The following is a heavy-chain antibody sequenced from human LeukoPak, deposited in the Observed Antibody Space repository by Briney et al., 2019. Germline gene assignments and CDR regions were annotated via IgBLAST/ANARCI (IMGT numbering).Heavy chain of an antibody. Sequence: GGSLRLSCVASGFTIDSFYMSWVRQAPGKGLEWVANIDEAGKDRYYADSVKGRFTISRHNTKNSVFLDMTSVRVEDTATYFCARASPGVVFNYFDYWGQGALVPVSS. CDR1: GFTIDSFY. D-gene: IGHD2-15*01. CDR2: IDEAGKDR. J-gene: IGHJ4*01. CDR3: ARASPGVVFNYFDY. V-gene: IGHV3-7*01.